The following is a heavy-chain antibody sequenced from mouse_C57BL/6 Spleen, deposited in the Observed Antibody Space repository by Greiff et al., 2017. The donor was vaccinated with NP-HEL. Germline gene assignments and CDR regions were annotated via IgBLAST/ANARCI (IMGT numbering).Heavy chain of an antibody. J-gene: IGHJ2*01. D-gene: IGHD4-1*01. CDR1: GYTFTDYN. Sequence: VQLQQSGPELVKPGASVKMSCKASGYTFTDYNMHWVKQSHGKSLEWIGYINPNNGGTSYNQKFKGKATLTVNKSSSTAYMELRSLTAEDSAVYYCALRTGTNYFDYWGQGTTLTVSS. CDR3: ALRTGTNYFDY. V-gene: IGHV1-22*01. CDR2: INPNNGGT.